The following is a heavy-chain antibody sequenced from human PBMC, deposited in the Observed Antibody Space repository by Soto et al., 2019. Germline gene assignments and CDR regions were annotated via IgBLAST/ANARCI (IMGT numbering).Heavy chain of an antibody. CDR2: ITGSGSDT. CDR3: AKLGSSSWSPHYYFDY. CDR1: GFTFYNYA. Sequence: PGGFLRLSCAASGFTFYNYAMGWVRQAPGKGLEWVSAITGSGSDTYYVDSVKGRFTISRDNSENTLYLQMNSLRAEDTAIYYCAKLGSSSWSPHYYFDYWGQGTLVTVSS. J-gene: IGHJ4*02. D-gene: IGHD2-2*01. V-gene: IGHV3-23*01.